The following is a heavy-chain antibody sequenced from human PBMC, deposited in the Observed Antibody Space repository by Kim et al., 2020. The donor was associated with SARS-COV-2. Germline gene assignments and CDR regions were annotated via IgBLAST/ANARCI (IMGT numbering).Heavy chain of an antibody. CDR2: FDYSGDV. CDR1: GGSITTYH. J-gene: IGHJ4*02. CDR3: ASGDWGKGVFDY. V-gene: IGHV4-59*08. D-gene: IGHD7-27*01. Sequence: SETLSLTCSVSGGSITTYHCAWVRQPPGKGLEWIGYFDYSGDVRYSPSLKSRVTISADTSKNQISLNVNSVTAADSAVYYCASGDWGKGVFDYLGQGILV.